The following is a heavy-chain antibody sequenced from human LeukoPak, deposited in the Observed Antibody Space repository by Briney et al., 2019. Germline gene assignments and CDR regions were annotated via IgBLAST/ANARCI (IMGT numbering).Heavy chain of an antibody. D-gene: IGHD2-15*01. CDR2: INHSGST. CDR1: GGSFSGYY. J-gene: IGHJ4*02. V-gene: IGHV4-34*01. CDR3: ARACSGGSCPYYFDY. Sequence: SETLSLTCAAYGGSFSGYYWSWIRQPPGKGLEWIGEINHSGSTNYNPSLKSRVTISVDTSKNQFSLKLSSVTAADTAVYYCARACSGGSCPYYFDYWGQGTLVTVSS.